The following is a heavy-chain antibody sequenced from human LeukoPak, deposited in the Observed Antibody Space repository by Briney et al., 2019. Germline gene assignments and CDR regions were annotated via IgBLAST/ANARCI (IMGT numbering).Heavy chain of an antibody. Sequence: ASVKVSCNASGYTFTSHYMHWVRQAPGQGLEWMGIINPSAGSTSYPQKFQGRVTMTRDTSTSTVYMELSSLRSDDTAVYYCAAPGASGFVGNFWSGPLDSWGQGTLVTVSS. V-gene: IGHV1-46*01. CDR3: AAPGASGFVGNFWSGPLDS. D-gene: IGHD3-3*01. J-gene: IGHJ4*02. CDR1: GYTFTSHY. CDR2: INPSAGST.